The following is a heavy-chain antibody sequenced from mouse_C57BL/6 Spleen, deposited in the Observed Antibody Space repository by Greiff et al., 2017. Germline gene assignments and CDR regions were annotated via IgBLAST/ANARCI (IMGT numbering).Heavy chain of an antibody. V-gene: IGHV1-18*01. Sequence: EVQLQQSGSELVKPGASVKISCKASGYTFTDYNMDWVKQSHGKSLEWIGDINPNNGGTIYNQKFKGKATLSVDKSSSTAYMELRSLTSEDTAVYYCARRGCAWFAYWGQGTLVTVSA. CDR1: GYTFTDYN. CDR2: INPNNGGT. CDR3: ARRGCAWFAY. J-gene: IGHJ3*01.